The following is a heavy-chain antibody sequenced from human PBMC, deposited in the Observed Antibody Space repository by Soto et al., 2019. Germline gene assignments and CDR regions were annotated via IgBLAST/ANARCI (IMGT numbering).Heavy chain of an antibody. CDR1: A. Sequence: AVRCVIQSTGKGLEWVAVISDDRSKAYYRDSVKGRLAISRDNSKNTPFLKMNSLRPEDTAVYYCANGGPVAQYDIGDEYCSYLFDFWGHGTL. CDR2: ISDDRSKA. D-gene: IGHD2-15*01. J-gene: IGHJ4*01. V-gene: IGHV3-30-3*02. CDR3: ANGGPVAQYDIGDEYCSYLFDF.